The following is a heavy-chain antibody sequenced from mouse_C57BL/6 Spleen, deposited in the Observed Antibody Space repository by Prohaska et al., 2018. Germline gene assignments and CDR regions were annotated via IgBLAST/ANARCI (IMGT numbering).Heavy chain of an antibody. CDR3: MREYRNYWYCDF. CDR1: GFTFSGFW. J-gene: IGHJ1*03. CDR2: INFDGSAR. V-gene: IGHV11-2*01. Sequence: EVQLLETGGGLVQPGGSRGLSCEGSGFTFSGFWMSWVRQTPGTTLEWIGDINFDGSARNYAPSIKDRFTRFRDNDKSNLYLQMINVRPEDNARYGSMREYRNYWYCDFLGTGTTVTVSS. D-gene: IGHD2-14*01.